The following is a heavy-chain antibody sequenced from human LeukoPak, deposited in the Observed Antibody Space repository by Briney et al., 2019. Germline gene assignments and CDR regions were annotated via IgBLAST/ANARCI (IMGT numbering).Heavy chain of an antibody. V-gene: IGHV3-23*01. CDR3: AKDNWLLSYFDY. CDR1: GFTFSSYG. J-gene: IGHJ4*02. D-gene: IGHD3-9*01. CDR2: ISGSGGST. Sequence: GGTLRLSCAASGFTFSSYGMSWVRQAPGKGLEWVSAISGSGGSTYYADSVKGRFTISRDNSKNTLYLQMNSLRADDTAVYYCAKDNWLLSYFDYWGQGTLVTVSS.